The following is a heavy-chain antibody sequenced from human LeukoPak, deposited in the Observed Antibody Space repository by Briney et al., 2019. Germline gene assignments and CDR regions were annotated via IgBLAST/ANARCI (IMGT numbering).Heavy chain of an antibody. Sequence: PSETLSLTCAVYGGSFSGYYWSWIRQPPGKGLEWVGEINHSGSTNYNPSLKSRVTISVDTSKNQFSLKLSSVTAADTAVYYCTRENGGYKGYEDYWGQGTLVTVSS. V-gene: IGHV4-34*01. CDR2: INHSGST. CDR3: TRENGGYKGYEDY. J-gene: IGHJ4*02. CDR1: GGSFSGYY. D-gene: IGHD5-12*01.